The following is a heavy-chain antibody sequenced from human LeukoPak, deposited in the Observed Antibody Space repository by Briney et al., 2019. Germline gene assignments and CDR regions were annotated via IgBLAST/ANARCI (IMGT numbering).Heavy chain of an antibody. J-gene: IGHJ3*02. CDR1: GGSISSSNW. CDR2: IYHSESI. CDR3: ARDRLSLGAFDI. V-gene: IGHV4-4*02. D-gene: IGHD7-27*01. Sequence: SETLSLTCAVSGGSISSSNWWSWVRQPPGKGLEWIGSIYHSESIYYNPSLKSRVTISLDTSKNQFSLNLSSVTAADTAVYYCARDRLSLGAFDIWGQGTMVTVSS.